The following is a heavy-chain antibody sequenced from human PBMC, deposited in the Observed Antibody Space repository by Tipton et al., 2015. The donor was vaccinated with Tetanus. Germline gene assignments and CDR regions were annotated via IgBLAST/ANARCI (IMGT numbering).Heavy chain of an antibody. CDR3: VRRWFGTQYYFGMDV. D-gene: IGHD2/OR15-2a*01. Sequence: SLRLSCEASGFTLSRYWTHWVRQTPGTGLVWVSRINSDGSARSYADSVKGRFTVSRDNAKNTVYLQMNSLRAEDTAVYYCVRRWFGTQYYFGMDVWGQGTTVTVSS. CDR1: GFTLSRYW. CDR2: INSDGSAR. J-gene: IGHJ6*02. V-gene: IGHV3-74*01.